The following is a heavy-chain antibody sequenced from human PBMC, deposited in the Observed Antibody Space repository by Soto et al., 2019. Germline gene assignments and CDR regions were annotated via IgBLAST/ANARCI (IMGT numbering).Heavy chain of an antibody. Sequence: QVTLKESGPVLVKPTETLTLTCTVSGFSLINAKMGVTWIRQPPGLALEWLAHIFAHDGKAYSTSLKSRLIISTDTSKSQVVLTMTNMGPVDTATYYCATTSAPYFYGPGHTDSFEIWGQGMMVTVSP. CDR2: IFAHDGK. J-gene: IGHJ3*02. CDR3: ATTSAPYFYGPGHTDSFEI. V-gene: IGHV2-26*01. D-gene: IGHD3-9*01. CDR1: GFSLINAKMG.